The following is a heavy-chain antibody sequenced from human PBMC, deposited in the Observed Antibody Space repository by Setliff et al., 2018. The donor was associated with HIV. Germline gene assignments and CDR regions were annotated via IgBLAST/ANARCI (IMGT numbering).Heavy chain of an antibody. J-gene: IGHJ3*02. CDR3: ARSGTHQTYAFDI. Sequence: GGSLRLSCAASGFTFSSYWMHWVRQAPGKGLVWVSHINSDGSSTTYAYSVKGRFTISRDNAKNTLYLQMNSLRAEDTAVYSCARSGTHQTYAFDIWGQGTMVTFSS. CDR1: GFTFSSYW. CDR2: INSDGSST. D-gene: IGHD6-13*01. V-gene: IGHV3-74*01.